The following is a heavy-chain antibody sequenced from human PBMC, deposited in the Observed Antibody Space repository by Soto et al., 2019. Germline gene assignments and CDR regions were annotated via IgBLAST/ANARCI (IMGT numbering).Heavy chain of an antibody. CDR3: ARIGYSSSCFDY. CDR2: IKQDGSQK. Sequence: GGSLRLSCAASGFTFSSYWMSWVRQAPGKGLEWVANIKQDGSQKYYVDSVKGRFTISRDNAKNSVFLQMNSLRAEDTAVYYCARIGYSSSCFDYWGQGTPVTVSS. D-gene: IGHD6-6*01. J-gene: IGHJ4*02. CDR1: GFTFSSYW. V-gene: IGHV3-7*01.